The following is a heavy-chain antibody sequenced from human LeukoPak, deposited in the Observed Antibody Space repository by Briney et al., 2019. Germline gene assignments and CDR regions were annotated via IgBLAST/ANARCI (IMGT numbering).Heavy chain of an antibody. CDR3: ARVQGVRFLEWLPNYFDY. CDR1: GGSFSGYY. CDR2: INHSGST. D-gene: IGHD3-3*01. Sequence: SETLSLTCAVYGGSFSGYYWSWIRQPPGKGLEWIGEINHSGSTNYSPSLKSRVTISVDTSKNQFSLKLSSVTAADTAVYYCARVQGVRFLEWLPNYFDYWGQGTLVTVSS. V-gene: IGHV4-34*01. J-gene: IGHJ4*02.